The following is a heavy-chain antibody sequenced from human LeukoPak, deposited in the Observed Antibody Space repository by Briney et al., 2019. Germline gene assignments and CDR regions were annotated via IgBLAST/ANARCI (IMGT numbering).Heavy chain of an antibody. V-gene: IGHV3-7*01. CDR2: IKQDGSEK. D-gene: IGHD5-18*01. CDR3: ARAGYTYTTLYY. CDR1: GFTFSHYW. J-gene: IGHJ4*02. Sequence: GGPLRLSCAASGFTFSHYWMTWIRQAPGKGLEWVANIKQDGSEKYYVDSVKGRFTISRDNAKNSLYLQMNSLRVDDTALYYCARAGYTYTTLYYWGQGTLVTVSS.